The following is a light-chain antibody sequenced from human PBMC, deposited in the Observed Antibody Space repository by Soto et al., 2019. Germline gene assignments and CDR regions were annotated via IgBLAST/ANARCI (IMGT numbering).Light chain of an antibody. CDR3: QHYNNLPLT. CDR2: GAS. CDR1: QSVSSN. V-gene: IGKV3-15*01. Sequence: EIVMTQSPATLSVSPGEGAPFSCRASQSVSSNLALYQQKAGQAPRLLIYGASTRAAGIPPRFSGSGSGTDFALTISSLQSEDFAVYYCQHYNNLPLTFGGGTMVEIK. J-gene: IGKJ4*01.